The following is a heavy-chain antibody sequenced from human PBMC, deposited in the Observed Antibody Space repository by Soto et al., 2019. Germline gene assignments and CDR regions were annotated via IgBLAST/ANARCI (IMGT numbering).Heavy chain of an antibody. Sequence: ASVKVSCKASGYTFTSYPMHWVRQAPGQRLEWMGWINAGNGNTKYSQKFQGRVTITRDTSASTAYMELSSLRSEDTAVYYCARSRIVVVDFDYWGQGTLVTVS. D-gene: IGHD3-22*01. CDR3: ARSRIVVVDFDY. V-gene: IGHV1-3*01. J-gene: IGHJ4*02. CDR2: INAGNGNT. CDR1: GYTFTSYP.